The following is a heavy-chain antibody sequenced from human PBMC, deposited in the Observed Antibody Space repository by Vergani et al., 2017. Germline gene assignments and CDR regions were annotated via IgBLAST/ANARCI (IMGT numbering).Heavy chain of an antibody. CDR2: INHSGST. V-gene: IGHV4-34*01. Sequence: QVQLQQWGAGLLKPSETLSLTCAVYGGSFSGYYWSWIRQPPGKGLEWIGEINHSGSTNYNPSLKSRVTISVDTSKNQFSLKLSSVTAADAAVYYCARGSDYVWGSYPPGYYYYDMDVWGKGP. J-gene: IGHJ6*03. CDR3: ARGSDYVWGSYPPGYYYYDMDV. CDR1: GGSFSGYY. D-gene: IGHD3-16*02.